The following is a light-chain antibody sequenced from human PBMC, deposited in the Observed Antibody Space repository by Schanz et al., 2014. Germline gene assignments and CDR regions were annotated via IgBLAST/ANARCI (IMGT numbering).Light chain of an antibody. Sequence: DIQMTQSPSTLSASLGDRVTITCRASQSIGTWLAWYQQKPGKAPKLLIYDASSLDRGVPSRFSGSGSGTEFTLTISSLQPDDSATYYCQHYDRYSGTFGQGTKVEIK. J-gene: IGKJ1*01. V-gene: IGKV1-5*01. CDR2: DAS. CDR1: QSIGTW. CDR3: QHYDRYSGT.